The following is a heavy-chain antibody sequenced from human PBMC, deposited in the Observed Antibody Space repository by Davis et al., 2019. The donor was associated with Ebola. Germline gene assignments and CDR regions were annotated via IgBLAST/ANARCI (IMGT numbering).Heavy chain of an antibody. CDR2: FYYGVAT. CDR3: ARRRLSFEAIDY. CDR1: GGSISSYY. V-gene: IGHV4-59*05. Sequence: SETLSLTCTVSGGSISSYYWSWIRQPPGKGLEWIGSFYYGVATYYNPSLKSRITISADASKNQFSLKLTSVTAADTAVYYCARRRLSFEAIDYWGQGTLVTVSS. J-gene: IGHJ4*02. D-gene: IGHD1-26*01.